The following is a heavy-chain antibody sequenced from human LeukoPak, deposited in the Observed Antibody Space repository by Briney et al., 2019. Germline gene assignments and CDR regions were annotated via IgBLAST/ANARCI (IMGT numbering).Heavy chain of an antibody. CDR2: IYYSGST. CDR1: GGSISSSSYY. J-gene: IGHJ4*02. V-gene: IGHV4-39*07. Sequence: SETLSLTCTVYGGSISSSSYYWGWIRQPPGKGLEWIGRIYYSGSTYYNPSLKSRVTISVDTSKNQFSLKLSSVTAADTAVYYFARGGIAARRAYYDYWGQGTLVTVSS. CDR3: ARGGIAARRAYYDY. D-gene: IGHD6-6*01.